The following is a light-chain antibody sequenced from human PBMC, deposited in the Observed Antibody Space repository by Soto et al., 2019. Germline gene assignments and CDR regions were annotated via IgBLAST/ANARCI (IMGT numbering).Light chain of an antibody. CDR1: QSVSNN. CDR3: QQYNDWPLT. Sequence: EVVMTQSPATLSVSPGERATLSCRASQSVSNNLAWYQQKLGRAPRLLIYSATARATGVPARISGSGSGTMFTLTISGLQSEDFAVYYCQQYNDWPLTFGQGTRLEIK. V-gene: IGKV3-15*01. CDR2: SAT. J-gene: IGKJ5*01.